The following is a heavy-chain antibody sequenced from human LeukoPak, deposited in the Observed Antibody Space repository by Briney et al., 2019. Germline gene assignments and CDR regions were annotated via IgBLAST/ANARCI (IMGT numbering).Heavy chain of an antibody. J-gene: IGHJ4*02. CDR2: ISSTSSYI. CDR1: GFSFGNYR. CDR3: AKDHGSSDWYYFDY. Sequence: GGSLRLSCEVSGFSFGNYRMNWVRQAPGKGLEWVSSISSTSSYIDYAESVKGRFTISRDNSKNTLYLQMNTLRADDTAVYYCAKDHGSSDWYYFDYWGQGTLVTVSS. D-gene: IGHD6-13*01. V-gene: IGHV3-21*03.